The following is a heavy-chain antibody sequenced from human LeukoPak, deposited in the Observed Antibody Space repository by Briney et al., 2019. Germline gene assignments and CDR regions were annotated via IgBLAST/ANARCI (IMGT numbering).Heavy chain of an antibody. CDR2: INHSGST. CDR1: GGSISSYY. J-gene: IGHJ4*02. V-gene: IGHV4-34*01. D-gene: IGHD1-26*01. CDR3: ARWGLRRDYDY. Sequence: PSETLSLTCTVSGGSISSYYWSWIRQPPGKGLEWIGEINHSGSTNYNPSLKSRVTISVDTSKNQFSLKLSSVTAADTAVYYCARWGLRRDYDYWGQGTLVTVSS.